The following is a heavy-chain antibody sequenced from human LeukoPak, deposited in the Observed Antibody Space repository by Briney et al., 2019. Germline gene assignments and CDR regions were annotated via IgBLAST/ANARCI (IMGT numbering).Heavy chain of an antibody. CDR2: ISRGGTTI. J-gene: IGHJ4*02. D-gene: IGHD6-13*01. Sequence: GGSLTLSCAVSELIFNIYEMHWLRQAPGKGLEWVSYISRGGTTIYYADSVKGRFTISRDNAKISLYLQMNSLRAEDTAVYYCTKGGGTGYSSSWYSHWGQGTLVTVSS. CDR3: TKGGGTGYSSSWYSH. CDR1: ELIFNIYE. V-gene: IGHV3-48*03.